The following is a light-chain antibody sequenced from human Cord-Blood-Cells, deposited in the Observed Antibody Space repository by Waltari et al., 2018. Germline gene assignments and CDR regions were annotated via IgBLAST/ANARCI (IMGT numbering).Light chain of an antibody. CDR2: EVS. CDR1: SSDVGRYYL. V-gene: IGLV2-23*02. CDR3: CSYAGSSTFHVV. Sequence: QSALTQPASVSGSPGQAITISRTGNSSDVGRYYLGSWYQQHPGKAPKLMIYEVSKRPSGVSNRVSGSKSGNTASLTISGLQAEDEADYYCCSYAGSSTFHVVFGGGTKLTVL. J-gene: IGLJ2*01.